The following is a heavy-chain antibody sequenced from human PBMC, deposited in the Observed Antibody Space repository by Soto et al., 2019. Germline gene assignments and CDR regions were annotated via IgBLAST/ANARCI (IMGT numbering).Heavy chain of an antibody. CDR1: GHTFTSYA. CDR2: INPGTGNT. D-gene: IGHD4-4*01. V-gene: IGHV1-3*01. Sequence: ASVKVSCKASGHTFTSYALHWVRQAPGQSLEWMGWINPGTGNTKFSQKFQGRVTITRDTSASTAYMEVSSLRSEDTAVYYCTRQYSNLPRFDPWGQGTLVTVSS. CDR3: TRQYSNLPRFDP. J-gene: IGHJ5*02.